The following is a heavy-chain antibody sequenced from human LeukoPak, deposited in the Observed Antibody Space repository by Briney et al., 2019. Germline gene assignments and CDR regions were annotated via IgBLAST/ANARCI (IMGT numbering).Heavy chain of an antibody. CDR2: INTDGSST. Sequence: GGSLRLSCAASGSTFSSYWMHWVRQAPGKGLVWVSRINTDGSSTSYADSVKSRFTISRDNAKNTLYLQMNSLRAEDTAVYYCARVSGYSYGYAPFDYWGQGTLVTVSS. CDR3: ARVSGYSYGYAPFDY. CDR1: GSTFSSYW. J-gene: IGHJ4*02. V-gene: IGHV3-74*01. D-gene: IGHD5-18*01.